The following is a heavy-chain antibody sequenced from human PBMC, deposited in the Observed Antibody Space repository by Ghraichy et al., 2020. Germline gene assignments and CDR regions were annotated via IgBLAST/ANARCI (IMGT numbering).Heavy chain of an antibody. CDR3: AGSLPKIFGVVFTPKYNWFDP. Sequence: SETLSLTCAVYGGSFSGYYWSWIRQPPGKGLEWIGEINHSGSTNYNPSLKSRVTISVDTSKNQFSLNLSSVNAADPAVYYCAGSLPKIFGVVFTPKYNWFDPWGQGTLVTVSS. D-gene: IGHD3-3*01. CDR2: INHSGST. CDR1: GGSFSGYY. V-gene: IGHV4-34*01. J-gene: IGHJ5*02.